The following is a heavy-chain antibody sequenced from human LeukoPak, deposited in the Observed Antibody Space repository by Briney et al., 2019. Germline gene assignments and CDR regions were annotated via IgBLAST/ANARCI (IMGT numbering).Heavy chain of an antibody. CDR2: ISGSGGST. V-gene: IGHV3-23*01. Sequence: GGSLRLSCAASGFTFSSYAMSWVRQAPGKGLGWVSAISGSGGSTYYADSVKGRFTISRDNSKNTLYLQMNSLGAEDTAVYYCAKGVKYSGRLGAFDIWGQGTMVTVSS. J-gene: IGHJ3*02. D-gene: IGHD1-26*01. CDR3: AKGVKYSGRLGAFDI. CDR1: GFTFSSYA.